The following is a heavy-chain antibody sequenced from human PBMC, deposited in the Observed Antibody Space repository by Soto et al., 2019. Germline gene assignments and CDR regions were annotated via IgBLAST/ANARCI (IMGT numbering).Heavy chain of an antibody. J-gene: IGHJ6*02. CDR1: GFPSSCYD. Sequence: VGLLRFSWVPSGFPSSCYDMMWLRPAPGKGLEWVSYIISNCYSIYYGAFVKGRFNSSRDQGENSLQLQTNSLRAEDAAVYYCARLASLGHPYYFGMDGWGHGTTVTGFS. CDR2: IISNCYSI. V-gene: IGHV3-11*01. CDR3: ARLASLGHPYYFGMDG.